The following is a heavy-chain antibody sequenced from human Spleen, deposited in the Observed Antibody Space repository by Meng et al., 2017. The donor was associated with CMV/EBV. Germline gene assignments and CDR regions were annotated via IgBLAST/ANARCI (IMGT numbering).Heavy chain of an antibody. Sequence: GGSLRLSCAASGFTFSSYSMNWVRQAPGKGLEWVSYISGSSSTMYHADSVKGRFTISRDNAKNSLYLQMNSLRVEDTAVYYCARDLYSSSSELWWYGMDVWGQGTTVTVSS. CDR1: GFTFSSYS. D-gene: IGHD6-6*01. V-gene: IGHV3-48*04. CDR2: ISGSSSTM. CDR3: ARDLYSSSSELWWYGMDV. J-gene: IGHJ6*02.